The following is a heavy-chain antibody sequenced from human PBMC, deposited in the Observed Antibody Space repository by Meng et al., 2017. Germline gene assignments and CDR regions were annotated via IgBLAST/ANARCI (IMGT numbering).Heavy chain of an antibody. J-gene: IGHJ4*02. CDR1: GGSISSSNYY. CDR2: INYSGSS. Sequence: SETLSLTCTVSGGSISSSNYYWGWIRQPPGKGLEYIGSINYSGSSYYNPSLKSRVTISVDTSKSQFSLKLSSVTAADTAVYYCGGGSPYHVWGQGTLVTVSS. V-gene: IGHV4-39*07. D-gene: IGHD3-16*01. CDR3: GGGSPYHV.